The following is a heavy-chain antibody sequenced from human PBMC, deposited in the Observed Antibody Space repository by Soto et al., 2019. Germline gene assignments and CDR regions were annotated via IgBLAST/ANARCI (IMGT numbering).Heavy chain of an antibody. V-gene: IGHV1-3*01. CDR3: ARDLGGGPDY. CDR2: INAGNGNT. CDR1: GYTFTSYA. D-gene: IGHD2-15*01. J-gene: IGHJ4*02. Sequence: QVQLVQSGAEVKKPGASVKVSCKASGYTFTSYAIHWVRQPPGQRLEWMGWINAGNGNTKYSQKLQDRVTITRDTSASTAYMELSSLRAEDTAVYYCARDLGGGPDYWGQGTLVTVSS.